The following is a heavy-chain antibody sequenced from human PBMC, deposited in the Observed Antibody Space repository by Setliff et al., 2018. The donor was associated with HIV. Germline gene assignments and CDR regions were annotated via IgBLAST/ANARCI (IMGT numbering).Heavy chain of an antibody. V-gene: IGHV1-69*13. D-gene: IGHD2-2*01. CDR1: GGTFNSFA. CDR3: TRHRVVPAALNWFDP. J-gene: IGHJ5*02. Sequence: SVKVSCKASGGTFNSFAINWVRQAPGQGLEWIGKIIPIFGEANYAQKFQGRVTITADESASTAYMELSSLRSEDTAVYYCTRHRVVPAALNWFDPWGQGTLVTV. CDR2: IIPIFGEA.